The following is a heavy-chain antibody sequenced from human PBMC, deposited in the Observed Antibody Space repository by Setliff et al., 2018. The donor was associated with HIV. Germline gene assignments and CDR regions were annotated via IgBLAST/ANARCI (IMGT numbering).Heavy chain of an antibody. CDR3: ARTRYYYDSSDRYWVIDS. V-gene: IGHV4-39*07. J-gene: IGHJ5*01. Sequence: PSETLSLTCTVSGGSIGIENNYWGWIRQSPGKGLEWIGSIYYRSRVTYYNPSLKSRVTMSVDTSKNQFSLNLSSVTAADTAAYFCARTRYYYDSSDRYWVIDSWGQGILVTVSS. CDR1: GGSIGIENNY. D-gene: IGHD3-22*01. CDR2: IYYRSRVT.